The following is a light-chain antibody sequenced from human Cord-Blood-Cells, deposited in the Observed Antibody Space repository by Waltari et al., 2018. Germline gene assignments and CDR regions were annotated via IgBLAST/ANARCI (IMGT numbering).Light chain of an antibody. Sequence: EIVLTQSPATLSLSPGEIATRSCRASQRVSSYLAWYQQKPGQAPRLLIYDASNRATGIPARFSGSGSGTDFTLTISSLEPEDFAVYYCQQRSNWPPWTFGQGTKVEIK. V-gene: IGKV3-11*01. J-gene: IGKJ1*01. CDR2: DAS. CDR3: QQRSNWPPWT. CDR1: QRVSSY.